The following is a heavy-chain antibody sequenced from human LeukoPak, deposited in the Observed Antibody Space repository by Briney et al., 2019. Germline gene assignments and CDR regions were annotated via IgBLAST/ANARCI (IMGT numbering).Heavy chain of an antibody. Sequence: SETLSLTCAVSGGSISSGGYSWSWIRQPPGKGLEWIGYIYHSGSTYYNPSLKSQVTISVDRSKNQFSLKLSSVTAADTAVYYCAGALQDYYYYGMDVWGQGTTVTVSS. CDR3: AGALQDYYYYGMDV. V-gene: IGHV4-30-2*01. D-gene: IGHD4-11*01. CDR1: GGSISSGGYS. J-gene: IGHJ6*02. CDR2: IYHSGST.